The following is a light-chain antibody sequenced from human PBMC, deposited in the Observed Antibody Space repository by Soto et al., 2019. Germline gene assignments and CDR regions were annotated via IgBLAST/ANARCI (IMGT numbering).Light chain of an antibody. J-gene: IGKJ4*01. CDR2: DGS. CDR3: QQYDNSAPLS. Sequence: EIVLTQSPATLSLSPGDRATLSCGASQSVRSRYVAWYQQKAGLAPRLLIYDGSSRASGIPDRFSGSGSGTDFTLTIGRLEPEDFAVYYCQQYDNSAPLSFGGGSKVEMK. CDR1: QSVRSRY. V-gene: IGKV3D-20*01.